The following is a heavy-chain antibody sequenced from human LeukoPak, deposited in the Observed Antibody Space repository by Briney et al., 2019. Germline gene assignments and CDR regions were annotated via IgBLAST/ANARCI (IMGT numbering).Heavy chain of an antibody. CDR2: VNPNSSGT. CDR3: ARAGYYDSSGYYHPFDC. CDR1: GYTFSGYY. Sequence: ASVKVSCKASGYTFSGYYIHWVRQAPGQGLAWMGWVNPNSSGTNYGQNFQGRVTMTRDTSISTAYMELRGLTPDDTAVYYCARAGYYDSSGYYHPFDCWGQGIVVTVSS. D-gene: IGHD3-22*01. J-gene: IGHJ4*02. V-gene: IGHV1-2*02.